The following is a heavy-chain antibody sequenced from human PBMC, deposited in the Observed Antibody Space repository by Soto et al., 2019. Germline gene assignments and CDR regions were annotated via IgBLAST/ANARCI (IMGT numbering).Heavy chain of an antibody. CDR2: INPNSGGT. CDR1: GYTFTGYY. Sequence: ASVKVSCKASGYTFTGYYMHWVRQAPGQGLEWMGWINPNSGGTNYAQKFQGWVTMTRDTSISTAYMELSRLRSDDTAVYYCAREGVSSSWYYDYWGQGTLVTVSS. J-gene: IGHJ4*02. CDR3: AREGVSSSWYYDY. D-gene: IGHD6-13*01. V-gene: IGHV1-2*04.